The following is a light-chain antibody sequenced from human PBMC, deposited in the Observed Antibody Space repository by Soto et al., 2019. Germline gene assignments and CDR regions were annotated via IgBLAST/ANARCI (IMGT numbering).Light chain of an antibody. CDR2: EVS. Sequence: QSVLTQPPSASGSPGQSVTISCTGTSSDVGGYNYLSWYQQHPGKAPKLMISEVSKRPSGVPDRFSGSKSGNTASLTVSGLQAEDEADYYCSSFAGNNNLVFGGGTKLTVL. CDR3: SSFAGNNNLV. J-gene: IGLJ2*01. CDR1: SSDVGGYNY. V-gene: IGLV2-8*01.